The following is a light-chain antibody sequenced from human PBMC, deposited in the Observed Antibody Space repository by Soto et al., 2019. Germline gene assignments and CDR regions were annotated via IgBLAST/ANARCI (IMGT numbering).Light chain of an antibody. CDR3: QKYDSPPT. CDR2: DAS. J-gene: IGKJ1*01. CDR1: QSISNW. V-gene: IGKV1-27*01. Sequence: DLPMTQSPSTLSASVGDRVTITCRASQSISNWLAWYQQKPGKAPNLLICDASTLQSGVPSRFSGSGSGTDSTLTISSLQPEDVATYYCQKYDSPPTFGPGTKVDIK.